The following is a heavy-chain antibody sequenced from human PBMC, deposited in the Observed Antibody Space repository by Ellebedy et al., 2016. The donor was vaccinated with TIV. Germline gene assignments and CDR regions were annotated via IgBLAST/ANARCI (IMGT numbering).Heavy chain of an antibody. CDR1: GGSITTYY. D-gene: IGHD6-13*01. CDR2: IYHSGST. V-gene: IGHV4-59*01. CDR3: ARDRRNPAGTDNWFDP. J-gene: IGHJ5*02. Sequence: MPSETLSLTCTVSGGSITTYYWSWIRQPPGKGLEWIGYIYHSGSTNYNPSLKSRVTISVDTSKHQFSLKLRSVTAADTAVYYCARDRRNPAGTDNWFDPWGQGTLVTVSS.